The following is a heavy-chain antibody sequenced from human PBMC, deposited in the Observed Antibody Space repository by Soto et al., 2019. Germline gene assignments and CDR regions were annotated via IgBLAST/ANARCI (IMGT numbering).Heavy chain of an antibody. Sequence: PGGSLRLSCAASGFTFSGSAMHWVRQASGKGLEWVGRIRSKANSYATAYAASVKGRFTISRDDSKNTAYLQMNSLKTEDTAVYYCTRHGTYYYDSSGYHXDYWGQGTLVTVSS. V-gene: IGHV3-73*01. CDR1: GFTFSGSA. J-gene: IGHJ4*02. D-gene: IGHD3-22*01. CDR3: TRHGTYYYDSSGYHXDY. CDR2: IRSKANSYAT.